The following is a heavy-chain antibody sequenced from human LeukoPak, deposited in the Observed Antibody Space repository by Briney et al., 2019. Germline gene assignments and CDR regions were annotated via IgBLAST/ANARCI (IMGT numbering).Heavy chain of an antibody. V-gene: IGHV3-30*02. CDR2: TRNDGGNK. CDR1: GFIFSNYG. D-gene: IGHD7-27*01. Sequence: GGSLRLSCAASGFIFSNYGMHWVREAPGKGLEWVAYTRNDGGNKYYADSVKGRFTLSRDNSKNTVDLHMNSLRAEDTALYHCVRDYNWGTDYWGQGTLVTVSS. J-gene: IGHJ4*02. CDR3: VRDYNWGTDY.